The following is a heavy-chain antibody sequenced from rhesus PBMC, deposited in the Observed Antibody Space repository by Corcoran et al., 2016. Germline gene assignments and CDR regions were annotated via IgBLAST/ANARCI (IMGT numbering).Heavy chain of an antibody. CDR2: IDLSDSDT. D-gene: IGHD4-23*01. CDR1: GYSFTSYW. V-gene: IGHV5-20*01. CDR3: ATTLTVTTSWYFDL. J-gene: IGHJ2*01. Sequence: EVQLVQSGAEVKRPGESLKISCKTSGYSFTSYWISWVRQMPGKGLEWMGAIDLSDSDTKYNPSFHGQVTISADKSISTAYLQWSRLKASDTATYYCATTLTVTTSWYFDLWGPGTPITISS.